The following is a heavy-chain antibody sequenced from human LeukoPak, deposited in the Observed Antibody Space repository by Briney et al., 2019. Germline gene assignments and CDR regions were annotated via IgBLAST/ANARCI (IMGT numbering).Heavy chain of an antibody. CDR2: IYHSGST. Sequence: SETLSLTCTVSGYSISSGYYWGWIRQPPGKGLEWIGSIYHSGSTYYNPSLKSRVTISVDTSKNQFSLKLSSATAADTAVYYCARSIVVVPAAILPWYFDLWGRGTLVTVSS. CDR3: ARSIVVVPAAILPWYFDL. D-gene: IGHD2-2*02. V-gene: IGHV4-38-2*02. CDR1: GYSISSGYY. J-gene: IGHJ2*01.